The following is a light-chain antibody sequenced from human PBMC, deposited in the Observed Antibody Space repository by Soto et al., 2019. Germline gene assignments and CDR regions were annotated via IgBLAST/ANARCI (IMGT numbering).Light chain of an antibody. J-gene: IGLJ1*01. CDR3: TSSTSGSLYV. CDR1: SSDVGGYNY. Sequence: QSALTQPASVSGSPGQSITISCTGTSSDVGGYNYVSWYQQYPGKVPKLLIYNVSNRPSGVSNRFSGSKSGNTASLTISGLQAEDEVDYFCTSSTSGSLYVFGTGTKVTVL. V-gene: IGLV2-14*01. CDR2: NVS.